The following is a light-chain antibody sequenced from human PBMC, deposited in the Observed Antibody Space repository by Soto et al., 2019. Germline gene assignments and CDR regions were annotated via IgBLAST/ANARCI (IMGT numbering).Light chain of an antibody. V-gene: IGKV1-39*01. CDR3: LQTYNHPRT. J-gene: IGKJ4*02. CDR1: LTIGDS. Sequence: DIQMTQSPSSLSASVGDRVTITCRASLTIGDSLSWFQQKAGKPPTLLIYGASALQSGVPARFSGSGSGTDFTLPISNMQREDFATYYCLQTYNHPRTFGEGTKVEFK. CDR2: GAS.